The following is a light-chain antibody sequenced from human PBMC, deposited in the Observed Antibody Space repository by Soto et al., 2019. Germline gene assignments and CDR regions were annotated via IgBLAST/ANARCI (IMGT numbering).Light chain of an antibody. J-gene: IGLJ2*01. V-gene: IGLV2-14*01. CDR2: DVS. Sequence: QSALTQPASVSGSPGQSITISCTGTSSDVGGYNYVSRYQQHPGKAPKLMIYDVSNRPSGVSNRFSGSKSGNTASLTISGLQAEDEADYYCSSYPSSSTVVFGGGTKLTVL. CDR3: SSYPSSSTVV. CDR1: SSDVGGYNY.